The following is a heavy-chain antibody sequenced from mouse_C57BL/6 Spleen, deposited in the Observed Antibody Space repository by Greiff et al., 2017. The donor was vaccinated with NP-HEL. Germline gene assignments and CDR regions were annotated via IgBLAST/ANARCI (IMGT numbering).Heavy chain of an antibody. V-gene: IGHV1-26*01. CDR3: ARYDPDY. J-gene: IGHJ2*01. Sequence: EVQLQQSGPELVKPGASVKISCKASGYTFTDYYMNWVKQSHGKSLEWIGDINPNNGGTSYNQKFKGKATLTVDKSSSTAYMELRSLTSEDSAVYYCARYDPDYWGQGTTLTVSS. CDR2: INPNNGGT. CDR1: GYTFTDYY. D-gene: IGHD2-3*01.